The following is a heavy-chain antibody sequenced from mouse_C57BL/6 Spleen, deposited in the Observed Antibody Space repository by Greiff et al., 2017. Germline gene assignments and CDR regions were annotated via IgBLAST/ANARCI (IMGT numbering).Heavy chain of an antibody. CDR3: ARSDGYLYYFDY. D-gene: IGHD2-3*01. CDR1: GYTFTDYY. Sequence: VQLQQSGAELVRPGASVKLSCKASGYTFTDYYINWVKQRPGQGLEWIARIYPGSGNTYYNEKFKGKATLTAEKSSSTAYMQLSSLTSEDSAVYFCARSDGYLYYFDYWGQGTTLTVSS. CDR2: IYPGSGNT. V-gene: IGHV1-76*01. J-gene: IGHJ2*01.